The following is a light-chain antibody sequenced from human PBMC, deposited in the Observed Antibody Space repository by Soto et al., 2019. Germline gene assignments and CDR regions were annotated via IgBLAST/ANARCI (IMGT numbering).Light chain of an antibody. V-gene: IGLV2-14*01. J-gene: IGLJ1*01. CDR1: SSDVGIYNY. CDR2: EVS. Sequence: QSVLTQPASVSGSPGQSIAISCTGSSSDVGIYNYVSWYQQHPGKVPKLMIYEVSDRPSGISSRFSGSKSGNTASLTISGLQTEDEADYYCSSYTSSSTLFGTGTKVTV. CDR3: SSYTSSSTL.